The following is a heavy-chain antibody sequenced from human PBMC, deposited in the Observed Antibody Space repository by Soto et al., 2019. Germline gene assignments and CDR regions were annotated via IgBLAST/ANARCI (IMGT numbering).Heavy chain of an antibody. V-gene: IGHV2-5*01. J-gene: IGHJ3*02. CDR2: IYSNDDK. CDR1: GFSLSSSGVG. D-gene: IGHD4-17*01. CDR3: GHRLDDGMNSI. Sequence: QITLKESGPTLVKPTQTLTLTCTFSGFSLSSSGVGVEWVRQPPGKALEWLALIYSNDDKRYSPSVKSRLTITKDTSKNRVVLTMTNMDPVDTATYYCGHRLDDGMNSIWGQGTMVTVAS.